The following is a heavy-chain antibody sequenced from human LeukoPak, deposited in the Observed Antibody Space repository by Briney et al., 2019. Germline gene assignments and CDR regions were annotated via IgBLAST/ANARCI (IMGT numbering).Heavy chain of an antibody. CDR3: AREEYSSSWYGVHYYGMDV. CDR1: GGTFSSYA. Sequence: SVKVSCKASGGTFSSYAISWVRQAPGQGLEWMGGIIPIFGTANYAQKFQGGVTITADESTSTAYMELSSLRSEDTAVYYCAREEYSSSWYGVHYYGMDVWGQGTTVTVSS. J-gene: IGHJ6*02. V-gene: IGHV1-69*13. D-gene: IGHD6-13*01. CDR2: IIPIFGTA.